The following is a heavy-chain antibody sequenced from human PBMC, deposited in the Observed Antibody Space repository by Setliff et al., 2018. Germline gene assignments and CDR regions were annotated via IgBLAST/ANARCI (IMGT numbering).Heavy chain of an antibody. CDR3: ARDGGEY. J-gene: IGHJ4*02. Sequence: PGGSLRLSCAASGFAFNTYWMHWVRQVPGKGLVWVARINGDGSVANYADAVKGRFTISRDNAKNTLSLQMNTLKAEDTAVYYCARDGGEYWGQGTLVTVSS. CDR1: GFAFNTYW. V-gene: IGHV3-74*01. CDR2: INGDGSVA. D-gene: IGHD3-16*01.